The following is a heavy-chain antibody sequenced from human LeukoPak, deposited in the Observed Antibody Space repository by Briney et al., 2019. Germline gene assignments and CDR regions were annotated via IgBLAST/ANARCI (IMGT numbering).Heavy chain of an antibody. V-gene: IGHV3-23*01. J-gene: IGHJ4*02. CDR3: ARDGYTAMVFDY. D-gene: IGHD5-18*01. CDR1: GFTFSSYA. CDR2: ISGSGDST. Sequence: GGSLRLSCAASGFTFSSYAMSWVRQAPGKGLEWVSTISGSGDSTYYADSVKGRFTISRDNSKNTLYLQMNSLRAEDTAVYYCARDGYTAMVFDYWGQGTLVTVSS.